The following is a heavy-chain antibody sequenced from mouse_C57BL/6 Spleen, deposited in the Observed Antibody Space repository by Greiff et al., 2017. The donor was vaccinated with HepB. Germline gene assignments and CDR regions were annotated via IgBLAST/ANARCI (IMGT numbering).Heavy chain of an antibody. V-gene: IGHV1-80*01. J-gene: IGHJ4*01. D-gene: IGHD3-2*02. CDR1: GYAFSSYW. Sequence: VKLMESGAELVKPGASVKISCKASGYAFSSYWMNWVKQRPGKGLEWIGQIYPGDGDTNYNGKFKGKATLTADKSSSTAYMQLSSLTSEDSAVYFCARRAAQAKGAMDYWGQGTSVTVSS. CDR3: ARRAAQAKGAMDY. CDR2: IYPGDGDT.